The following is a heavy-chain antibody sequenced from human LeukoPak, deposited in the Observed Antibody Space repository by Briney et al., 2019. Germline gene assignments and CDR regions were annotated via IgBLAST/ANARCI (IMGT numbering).Heavy chain of an antibody. J-gene: IGHJ6*04. CDR3: AREDPPYYYGSGSLSDV. CDR1: GFTFNSYS. Sequence: GGSLRLSCAASGFTFNSYSMNCVRQAPGKGLEGVSSISSSNNYIYYADSVKGRFTISRDNAKNSLYLQMNSLRAEDTAVYYCAREDPPYYYGSGSLSDVWGKGTTVTISS. CDR2: ISSSNNYI. V-gene: IGHV3-21*01. D-gene: IGHD3-10*01.